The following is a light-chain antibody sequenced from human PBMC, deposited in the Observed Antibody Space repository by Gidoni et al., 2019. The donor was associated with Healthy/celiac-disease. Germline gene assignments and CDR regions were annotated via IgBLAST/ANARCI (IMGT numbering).Light chain of an antibody. CDR2: EAS. V-gene: IGKV3-11*01. J-gene: IGKJ1*01. Sequence: EILLAQSPATLSLSPGERATLSCMASQSVISYLAWYQQKPGKAPRLLIYEASNRATGIPARFSGSVSVTDFTLTISSLEREDFAVYYCQQRSNWTPWTFGQGTKVEIK. CDR3: QQRSNWTPWT. CDR1: QSVISY.